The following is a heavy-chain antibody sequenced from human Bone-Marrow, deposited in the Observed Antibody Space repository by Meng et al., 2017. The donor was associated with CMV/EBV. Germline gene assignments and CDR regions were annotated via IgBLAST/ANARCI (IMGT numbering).Heavy chain of an antibody. J-gene: IGHJ4*02. CDR3: ASWYSTAWVFDY. D-gene: IGHD6-13*01. Sequence: ASVKVSCKASGYTFTSYGISWVRQAPGQGLEWMGWTSAYNGNTNYAQKLQGRVTMTTDTSTSTAYMELRSLRSDDTAVYYCASWYSTAWVFDYWGQGTLVTVSS. CDR1: GYTFTSYG. CDR2: TSAYNGNT. V-gene: IGHV1-18*01.